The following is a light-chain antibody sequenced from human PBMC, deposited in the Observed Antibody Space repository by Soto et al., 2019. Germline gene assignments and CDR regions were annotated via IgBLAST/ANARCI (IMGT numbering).Light chain of an antibody. Sequence: ENVLTQSPGTLSLSPEERATLSCRASQTVSSYLTLYQQRPGQAPRLLIYGASKRATGIPDRFSGSGSGTDFTLTISRLEPEDFALYYCQQYGTSPITFGQGTRLEIK. CDR2: GAS. V-gene: IGKV3-20*01. CDR1: QTVSSY. CDR3: QQYGTSPIT. J-gene: IGKJ5*01.